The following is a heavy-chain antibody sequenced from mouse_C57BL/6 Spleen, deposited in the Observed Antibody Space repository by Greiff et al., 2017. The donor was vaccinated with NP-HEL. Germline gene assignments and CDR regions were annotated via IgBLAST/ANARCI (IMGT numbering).Heavy chain of an antibody. D-gene: IGHD4-1*01. CDR1: GFTFSDYG. J-gene: IGHJ3*01. CDR3: ARSNWDAWFAY. CDR2: ISSGSSTI. V-gene: IGHV5-17*01. Sequence: EVMLVESGGGLVKPGGSLKLSCAASGFTFSDYGMHWVRQAPEKGLEWVAYISSGSSTIYYADTVKGRFTISRDNAKNTLFLQRTSLRSEDTAMYYCARSNWDAWFAYWGQGTLVTVSA.